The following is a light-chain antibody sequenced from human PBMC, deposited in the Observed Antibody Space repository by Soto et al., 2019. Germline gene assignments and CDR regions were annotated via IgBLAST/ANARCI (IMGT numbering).Light chain of an antibody. CDR3: KQYNDWPLT. V-gene: IGKV3D-15*01. Sequence: EIVLTQSPATLSSFPGERVTLSCRASQTLSNRLAWYQHKPGQAPRLLIYGASNRAAGIQARFSGTGSGTEFTLTISSLQSEDFALYYCKQYNDWPLTFGQGTKVDI. CDR1: QTLSNR. CDR2: GAS. J-gene: IGKJ1*01.